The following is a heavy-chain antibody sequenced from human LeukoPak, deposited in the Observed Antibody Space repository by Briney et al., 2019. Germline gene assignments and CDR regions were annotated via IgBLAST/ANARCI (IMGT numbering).Heavy chain of an antibody. D-gene: IGHD3-10*01. CDR3: AAESGYGSGSTYYYYYMDV. CDR1: GFTFTSSA. CDR2: IVVGSGNT. V-gene: IGHV1-58*02. J-gene: IGHJ6*03. Sequence: SVKVSCKASGFTFTSSAMQWVRQARGQRLEWIGWIVVGSGNTNYAQKFQERVTITRDMSTSTAYMELSSLRSEDTAVYYCAAESGYGSGSTYYYYYMDVWGKGATVTVSS.